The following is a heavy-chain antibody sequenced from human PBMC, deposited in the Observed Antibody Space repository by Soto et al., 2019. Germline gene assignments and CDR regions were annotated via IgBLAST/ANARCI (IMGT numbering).Heavy chain of an antibody. CDR3: ARDIVGRDRSGNDHDAFDM. CDR1: GFTFRNYW. D-gene: IGHD3-22*01. Sequence: EVQLVESGGILVHPGESLRLSCVASGFTFRNYWMIWVRQAPGNGLEWVANIKGDGSLKYSMDSMTCRCTASRDNDKYSLFLLMDSLRAEATAVYYWARDIVGRDRSGNDHDAFDMWGQGTMVTVSS. CDR2: IKGDGSLK. V-gene: IGHV3-7*04. J-gene: IGHJ3*02.